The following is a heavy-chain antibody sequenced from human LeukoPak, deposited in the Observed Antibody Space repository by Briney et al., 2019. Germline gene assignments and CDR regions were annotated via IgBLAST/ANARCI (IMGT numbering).Heavy chain of an antibody. CDR3: ARVLGLKGFDS. D-gene: IGHD7-27*01. CDR2: IRDDGSEE. CDR1: GFSFSAYW. J-gene: IGHJ5*01. V-gene: IGHV3-7*04. Sequence: GGSLRLSCAASGFSFSAYWMTWVRQAPGRGLEWVANIRDDGSEEYYGDSVRGRFTISRDNAKNSVDLQMHSLRVEDTAVYYCARVLGLKGFDSWGQGTLVTVSS.